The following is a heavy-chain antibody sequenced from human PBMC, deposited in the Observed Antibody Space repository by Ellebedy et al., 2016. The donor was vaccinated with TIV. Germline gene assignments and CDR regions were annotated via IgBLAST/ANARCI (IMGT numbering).Heavy chain of an antibody. D-gene: IGHD4/OR15-4a*01. Sequence: ASVKVSCKASGYTFTANYIHWVRQAPGKGLEWMGWINPDSGGTNFARKFQGRVTMTRDTSVNTAYMELSRLQSDDTAMYYCARVLRATSGMDVWGQGTTVIVS. CDR1: GYTFTANY. J-gene: IGHJ6*02. CDR2: INPDSGGT. V-gene: IGHV1-2*02. CDR3: ARVLRATSGMDV.